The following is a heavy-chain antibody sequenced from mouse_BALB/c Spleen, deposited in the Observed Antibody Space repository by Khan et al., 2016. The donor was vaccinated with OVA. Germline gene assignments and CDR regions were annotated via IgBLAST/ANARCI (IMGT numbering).Heavy chain of an antibody. V-gene: IGHV5-17*02. CDR3: AIRRIYDGYYGGAMDY. D-gene: IGHD2-3*01. J-gene: IGHJ4*01. CDR1: GFTFSSFG. Sequence: EVELVESGGGLVQPGESRKLSCAASGFTFSSFGMHWVRQAPEKGLEWVAYISSGRSTIYYADTVKGRFTISRDTTKTTLFLQMTSLRSEATSMYYCAIRRIYDGYYGGAMDYWGQGTSVTVSS. CDR2: ISSGRSTI.